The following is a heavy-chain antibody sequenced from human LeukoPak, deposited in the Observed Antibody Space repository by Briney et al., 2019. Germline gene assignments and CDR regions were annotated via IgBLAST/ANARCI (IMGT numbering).Heavy chain of an antibody. D-gene: IGHD6-13*01. V-gene: IGHV1-2*06. CDR3: ARESGAYSSSWDFDY. Sequence: ASVKVSCKASGYTFTGYYMHWVRQAPGQGLEWMGRINPNSGGTNYAQKFRGRVTMTRDTSISTAYMELSRLRSDDTAVYYCARESGAYSSSWDFDYWGQGTLVTVSS. CDR2: INPNSGGT. J-gene: IGHJ4*02. CDR1: GYTFTGYY.